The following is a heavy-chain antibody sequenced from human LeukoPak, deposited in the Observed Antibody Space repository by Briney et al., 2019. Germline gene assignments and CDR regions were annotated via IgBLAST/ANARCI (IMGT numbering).Heavy chain of an antibody. CDR2: IYSGGTT. D-gene: IGHD6-19*01. CDR3: AKGPYGLAGDYFDY. Sequence: PGGSLRLSCAASGFTVSSNYMSWVRQAPGKGLEWVSVIYSGGTTYYADSVKGRSTISRDNSKNTLYLQMNSLRAEDTAVYYCAKGPYGLAGDYFDYWGQGTLVTVSS. CDR1: GFTVSSNY. V-gene: IGHV3-53*01. J-gene: IGHJ4*02.